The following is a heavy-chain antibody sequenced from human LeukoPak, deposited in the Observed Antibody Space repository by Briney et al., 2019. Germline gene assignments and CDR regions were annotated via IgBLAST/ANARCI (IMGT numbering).Heavy chain of an antibody. CDR3: ARDLGLAGWNDFLNDAFDI. CDR2: ISSSGSTI. Sequence: PGGSLRLSCAASGFTFSSYEMNWVRQAPGKGLEWVSYISSSGSTIYYADSVKGRFTIPRDYAKNSLYLQMNSLRAEDTAVYYCARDLGLAGWNDFLNDAFDIWGQGTMVTVSS. V-gene: IGHV3-48*03. CDR1: GFTFSSYE. D-gene: IGHD1-1*01. J-gene: IGHJ3*02.